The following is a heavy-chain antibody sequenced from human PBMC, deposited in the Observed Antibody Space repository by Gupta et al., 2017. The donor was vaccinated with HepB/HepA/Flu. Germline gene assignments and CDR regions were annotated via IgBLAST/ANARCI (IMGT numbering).Heavy chain of an antibody. V-gene: IGHV3-23*01. Sequence: EVQLLESGGGLVQPGGSLRLSCADSRFTFSIYGMSWVRQAPGKGLEWVSGVSGSGDSTYYAEAVKGRFTISRDKSKNTLDLQMNSLRGEDTAVYYCAKGGLTGVYSPYYYLDVWGKGTTVTVSS. CDR1: RFTFSIYG. CDR3: AKGGLTGVYSPYYYLDV. CDR2: VSGSGDST. J-gene: IGHJ6*03. D-gene: IGHD7-27*01.